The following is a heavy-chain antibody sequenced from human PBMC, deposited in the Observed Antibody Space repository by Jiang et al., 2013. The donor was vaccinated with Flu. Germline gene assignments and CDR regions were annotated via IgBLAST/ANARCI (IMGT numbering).Heavy chain of an antibody. V-gene: IGHV4-61*02. Sequence: KPAQTLSSPALPLVPPSVSGGYYWNWIRQSAGRDWSGLGVSIPLGIATTSPSLKSRVTISIDTSKNQFSLRLTSVTAADTAVYFCARDLGTAVDSERYFYGMDVWGQGTTVTVSS. CDR2: SIPLGIA. CDR3: ARDLGTAVDSERYFYGMDV. D-gene: IGHD3-9*01. CDR1: VPPSVSGGYY. J-gene: IGHJ6*02.